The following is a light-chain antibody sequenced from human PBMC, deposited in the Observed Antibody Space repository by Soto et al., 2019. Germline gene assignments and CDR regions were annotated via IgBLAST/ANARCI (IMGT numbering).Light chain of an antibody. CDR1: SSDVGRYNY. V-gene: IGLV2-14*01. Sequence: QSALTQPASVSGSPGQSITISCTGTSSDVGRYNYVSWYQQHPGKAPKLMIYEVSNRPSGVSDRFSGSKSGNTASLTISGLQAEDEADYYCSSYTSSNTYVFGTGTKLTVL. CDR2: EVS. J-gene: IGLJ1*01. CDR3: SSYTSSNTYV.